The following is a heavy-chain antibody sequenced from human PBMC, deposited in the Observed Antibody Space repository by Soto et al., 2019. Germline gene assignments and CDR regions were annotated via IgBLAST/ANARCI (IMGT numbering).Heavy chain of an antibody. CDR3: ARARPSYSSGWYAPDYYYYGMDV. V-gene: IGHV3-33*01. CDR1: GFTFSSYG. J-gene: IGHJ6*02. Sequence: QVQLVESGGGVVQPGRSLRLSCAASGFTFSSYGMHWVRQAPGKGLAWVAVIWYDGSNKYYADSVKGRFTISRDNSKNTLYLQMNSLRAEDTAVYYCARARPSYSSGWYAPDYYYYGMDVWGQGTTVTVSS. D-gene: IGHD6-19*01. CDR2: IWYDGSNK.